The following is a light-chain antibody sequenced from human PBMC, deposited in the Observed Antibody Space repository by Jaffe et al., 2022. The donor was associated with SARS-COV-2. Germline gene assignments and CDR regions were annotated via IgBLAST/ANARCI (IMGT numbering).Light chain of an antibody. V-gene: IGLV1-44*01. CDR2: SHN. CDR3: AAWDDSLNGPV. J-gene: IGLJ3*02. Sequence: QSVLTQPPSASGAPGQRVTISCSGSSSNIGSNAVNWYQQVPGTAPKVLIYSHNERPSGVPDRFSGSKSGTSASLAISGLQSEDEADYYCAAWDDSLNGPVFGGGTKLTVL. CDR1: SSNIGSNA.